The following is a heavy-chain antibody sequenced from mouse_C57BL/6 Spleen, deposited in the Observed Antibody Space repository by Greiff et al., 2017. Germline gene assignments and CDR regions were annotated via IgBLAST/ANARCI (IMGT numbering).Heavy chain of an antibody. CDR2: IDPSDSET. CDR3: ARWGEGGFGD. CDR1: GYTFTSYW. V-gene: IGHV1-52*01. D-gene: IGHD2-13*01. Sequence: VQLQQPGAELVRPGSSVKLSCKASGYTFTSYWMHWVKQRPIQGLEWIGNIDPSDSETNYNQKFKDKATLTGDKSSSTAYMQLSSLTSEDSAVYYCARWGEGGFGDWGQGNLVTVPA. J-gene: IGHJ3*01.